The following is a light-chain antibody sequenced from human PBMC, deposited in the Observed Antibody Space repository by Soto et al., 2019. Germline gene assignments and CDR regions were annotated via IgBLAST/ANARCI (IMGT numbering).Light chain of an antibody. CDR2: GAS. CDR3: QQYGSSPNT. Sequence: EIVLTQSPGTLSLSPGERATLSCRASQSVRSSFLAWYQQKPGQAPRLLIYGASTRATGIPDRVSGSGSGTAFTLTISRLEPEDFAVYYCQQYGSSPNTFGQGTKLEI. V-gene: IGKV3-20*01. CDR1: QSVRSSF. J-gene: IGKJ2*01.